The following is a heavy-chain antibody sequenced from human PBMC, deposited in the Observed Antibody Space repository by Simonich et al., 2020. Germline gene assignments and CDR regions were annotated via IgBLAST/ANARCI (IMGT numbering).Heavy chain of an antibody. CDR3: ARERAAAGEAFDY. CDR2: KWNDGSNK. V-gene: IGHV3-33*01. Sequence: QVQLVESGGGVVQPGRSLRLSCAASGFTFSSYGMHWVRQAPGKGLEWGAVKWNDGSNKYYADSVKGRFTISRDNSKNTLYLQMNSLRAEDTAVYYCARERAAAGEAFDYWGQGTLVTVSS. D-gene: IGHD6-13*01. J-gene: IGHJ4*02. CDR1: GFTFSSYG.